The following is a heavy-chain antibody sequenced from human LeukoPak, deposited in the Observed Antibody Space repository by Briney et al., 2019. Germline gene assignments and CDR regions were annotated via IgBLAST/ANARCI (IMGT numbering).Heavy chain of an antibody. CDR1: GFTFNSYA. Sequence: GGSLRLSCAASGFTFNSYAMSWVRQAPGKGLEWVSAISGSGGKTYYADSVKGRFTISRDNSKNTLYLQMHSLRAEDTAVYYCAKDMALLWFGDSYDAFDIWGQGTMVTVSS. J-gene: IGHJ3*02. V-gene: IGHV3-23*01. CDR2: ISGSGGKT. D-gene: IGHD3-10*01. CDR3: AKDMALLWFGDSYDAFDI.